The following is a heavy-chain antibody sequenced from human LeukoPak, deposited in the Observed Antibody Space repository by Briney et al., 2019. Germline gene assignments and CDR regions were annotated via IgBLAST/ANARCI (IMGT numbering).Heavy chain of an antibody. J-gene: IGHJ2*01. V-gene: IGHV4-38-2*02. CDR1: GYSISSGSY. CDR2: IYHSGTS. CDR3: AKRPYLRVLGYFDL. Sequence: SETLSLTCTVSGYSISSGSYWGWIRQPPGKGLEWIGSIYHSGTSYYNPSLKSRVTISVDTSRNQFSLNLTSVTAADTAVYYCAKRPYLRVLGYFDLWGRGAPVTVSS. D-gene: IGHD3-16*01.